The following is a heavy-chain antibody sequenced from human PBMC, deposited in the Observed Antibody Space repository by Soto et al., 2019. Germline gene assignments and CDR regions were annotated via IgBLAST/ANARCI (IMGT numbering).Heavy chain of an antibody. CDR2: ISSSSSYI. D-gene: IGHD3-22*01. Sequence: GGSLRLSCAASGFTFSSYSMNWVRQASGKGLEWVSSISSSSSYIYYADSVKGRFTISRDNAKNSLYLQMNSLRAEDTAVYYCARDTYYYDSSGYTYWRQRTLVTVSS. CDR1: GFTFSSYS. J-gene: IGHJ4*02. CDR3: ARDTYYYDSSGYTY. V-gene: IGHV3-21*01.